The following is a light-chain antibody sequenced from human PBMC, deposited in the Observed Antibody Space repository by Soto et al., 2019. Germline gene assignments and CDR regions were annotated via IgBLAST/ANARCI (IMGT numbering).Light chain of an antibody. CDR2: EGS. CDR3: CSYAGSNNYV. Sequence: QSALTQPDSVSGSPGQSITIYCTGTSSDVGSYNLVSWYQHHPGKAPKLMIYEGSKRPSGISNRFSGSKSGYTASLTISGLQAEDEADYYCCSYAGSNNYVFGTGTKLTVL. CDR1: SSDVGSYNL. J-gene: IGLJ1*01. V-gene: IGLV2-23*01.